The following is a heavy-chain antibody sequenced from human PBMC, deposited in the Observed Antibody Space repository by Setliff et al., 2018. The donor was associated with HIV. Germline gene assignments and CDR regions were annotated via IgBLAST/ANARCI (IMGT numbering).Heavy chain of an antibody. CDR1: GFTFNNYG. CDR2: ISSSGSTI. J-gene: IGHJ6*02. V-gene: IGHV3-48*04. CDR3: ARGSGYDKGAYHYYYGMDV. Sequence: GGSLRLSCVGSGFTFNNYGMHWVRQAPGKGLEWVSYISSSGSTIYYADSVKGRFTISRDNTKNSLYLQMNSLRAEDTAVYYCARGSGYDKGAYHYYYGMDVWGQGTTVTVSS. D-gene: IGHD5-12*01.